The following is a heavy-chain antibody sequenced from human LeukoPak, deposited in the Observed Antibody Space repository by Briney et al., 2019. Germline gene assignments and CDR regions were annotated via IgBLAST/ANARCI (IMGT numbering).Heavy chain of an antibody. J-gene: IGHJ4*02. CDR3: ARNNWGIDD. D-gene: IGHD7-27*01. Sequence: GESLRLSCAASGFTFSNHWMHWVRQVSGKGLVWVSRINTDGSDTSYADSVEGRSTISRDNARNTLYLQMNSLRPEDTAVYYCARNNWGIDDWGQGTLVTVSS. CDR2: INTDGSDT. V-gene: IGHV3-74*01. CDR1: GFTFSNHW.